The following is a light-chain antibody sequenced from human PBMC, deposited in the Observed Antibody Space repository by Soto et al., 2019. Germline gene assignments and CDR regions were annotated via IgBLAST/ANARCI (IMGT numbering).Light chain of an antibody. CDR3: QQYGSSPPLT. CDR2: GAS. Sequence: EIVLAQSPATLSLSPGERATLPCRASQGVSSYLAWFQQKPGQAPRLLIHGASSRATGIPDRFSGSGSGTDFTLTISRLEPEDFAVYYCQQYGSSPPLTFGGGTKVDIK. V-gene: IGKV3-20*01. J-gene: IGKJ4*01. CDR1: QGVSSY.